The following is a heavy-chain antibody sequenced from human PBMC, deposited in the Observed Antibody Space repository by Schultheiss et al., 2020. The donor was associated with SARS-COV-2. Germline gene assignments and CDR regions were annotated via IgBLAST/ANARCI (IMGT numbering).Heavy chain of an antibody. CDR1: GGSISSSNW. CDR2: IYYSGST. CDR3: ARAYSSYGDYETSPYWYFDL. D-gene: IGHD4-17*01. V-gene: IGHV4-4*02. J-gene: IGHJ2*01. Sequence: SQTLSLTCTVSGGSISSSNWWNWVRQPPGKGLEWIGYIYYSGSTYYNPSLKSRVTISVDTSKNQFSLKLSSVTAADTAVYYCARAYSSYGDYETSPYWYFDLWGRGTLVTVSS.